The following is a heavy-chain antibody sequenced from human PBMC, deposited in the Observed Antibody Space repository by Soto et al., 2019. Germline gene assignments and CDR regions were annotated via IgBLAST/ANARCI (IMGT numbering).Heavy chain of an antibody. V-gene: IGHV1-58*02. CDR1: GFTFTSSA. CDR3: AAQPVLRFLEWFPDAFYI. J-gene: IGHJ3*02. Sequence: SVKVSCKASGFTFTSSAMQWVRQARGQRLEWIGWIVVGSGNTNYAQKFQERVTITRDMSTSTAYMELGSLRSEDTAVYYCAAQPVLRFLEWFPDAFYIWGQGKMVTVSS. CDR2: IVVGSGNT. D-gene: IGHD3-3*01.